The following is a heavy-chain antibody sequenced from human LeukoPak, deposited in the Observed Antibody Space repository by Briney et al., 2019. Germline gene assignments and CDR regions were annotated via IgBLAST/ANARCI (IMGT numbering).Heavy chain of an antibody. D-gene: IGHD3-3*01. Sequence: SETLSLTCRVSGYSITSGYYWGWIRQPAGKGLEWIGSINRSGSTYYNPSLQSRVTIAVDTSKNQFSLRLSSVTAADTAVYYCARAGVDTSGYYYQGFDYWGQGTLVTVSS. CDR3: ARAGVDTSGYYYQGFDY. CDR1: GYSITSGYY. V-gene: IGHV4-38-2*02. J-gene: IGHJ4*02. CDR2: INRSGST.